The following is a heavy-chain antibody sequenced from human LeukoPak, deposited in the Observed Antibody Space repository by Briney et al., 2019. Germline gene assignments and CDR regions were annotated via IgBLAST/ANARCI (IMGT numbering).Heavy chain of an antibody. J-gene: IGHJ6*03. V-gene: IGHV3-33*01. CDR3: ARDRAAAMEYYYMDV. CDR1: GFTFRSYG. D-gene: IGHD2-2*01. CDR2: IWYDGSNK. Sequence: SGGSLRLSCAASGFTFRSYGMHWVRLAPGEGLEWVAVIWYDGSNKNYANSVRGRFTISRDNSKNTLYLQMNSLRAEDTAVYYCARDRAAAMEYYYMDVWGKGTTVTVSS.